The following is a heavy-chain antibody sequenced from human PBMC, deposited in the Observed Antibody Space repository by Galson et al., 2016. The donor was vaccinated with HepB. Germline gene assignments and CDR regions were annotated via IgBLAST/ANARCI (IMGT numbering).Heavy chain of an antibody. V-gene: IGHV4-34*01. J-gene: IGHJ5*02. Sequence: ETLFLTCAVNSGSFSAYFWSWIRQPPGKGLEWIGEIHHSGTTKYNPSLESRVTISLDTSKNQLSLKLTSVTAADMSVYYCARGVHTSVPGDNWFDPWGQGTLVTVSS. CDR2: IHHSGTT. D-gene: IGHD6-19*01. CDR3: ARGVHTSVPGDNWFDP. CDR1: SGSFSAYF.